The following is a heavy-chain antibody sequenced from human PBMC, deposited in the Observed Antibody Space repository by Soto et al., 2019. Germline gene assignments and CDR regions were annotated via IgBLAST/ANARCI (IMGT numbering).Heavy chain of an antibody. D-gene: IGHD1-7*01. J-gene: IGHJ4*02. CDR3: TRSTNWNYESYFDY. CDR1: GFSLSRKGMS. CDR2: IDWEEEK. Sequence: SGPTLVNPKQTLILTCAFSGFSLSRKGMSVSWIRQPPGKALEFLALIDWEEEKFYSPSLRTRLTVSKDTSKSQVVLTLTNVDPVDTATYYCTRSTNWNYESYFDYWGQQTLVT. V-gene: IGHV2-70*01.